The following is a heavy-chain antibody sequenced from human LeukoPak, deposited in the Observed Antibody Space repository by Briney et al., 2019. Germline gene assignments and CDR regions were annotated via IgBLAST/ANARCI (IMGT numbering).Heavy chain of an antibody. Sequence: ASVKVSCKASGYTFTGYYMHWVRQAPGQGLEWMGWINLNSGGTNYAQKLQGRVTMTTDTSTSTAYMELRSLRSDDTAVYYCARDPMARFGYYYDSSGYYYFDYWGQGTLVTVSS. D-gene: IGHD3-22*01. CDR3: ARDPMARFGYYYDSSGYYYFDY. CDR2: INLNSGGT. V-gene: IGHV1-2*02. CDR1: GYTFTGYY. J-gene: IGHJ4*02.